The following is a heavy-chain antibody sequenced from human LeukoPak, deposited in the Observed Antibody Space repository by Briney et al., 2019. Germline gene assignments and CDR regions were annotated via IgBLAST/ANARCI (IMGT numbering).Heavy chain of an antibody. CDR3: ARESDSSGFGAFDI. D-gene: IGHD3-22*01. V-gene: IGHV3-7*04. CDR2: IKQDGSEK. J-gene: IGHJ3*02. CDR1: GFTFSTYW. Sequence: GGSLRLSCAASGFTFSTYWMSWVRQAPGKGREWVANIKQDGSEKYYVDSVKGRFTISRDNAKNSLYLQMNGLRAEDTAVYYCARESDSSGFGAFDIWGQGTMVTVSS.